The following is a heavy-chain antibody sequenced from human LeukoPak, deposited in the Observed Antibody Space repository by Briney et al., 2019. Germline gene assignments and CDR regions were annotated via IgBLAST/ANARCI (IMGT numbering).Heavy chain of an antibody. D-gene: IGHD3-10*01. V-gene: IGHV3-30*02. J-gene: IGHJ6*03. CDR3: AKDGYGSGSYLAFYYYYYMDV. CDR2: IRYDGSNK. CDR1: GFTLSSYG. Sequence: PGGSLRLSCAASGFTLSSYGMHWVRQAPGKGLEWVAFIRYDGSNKYYADSVKGRFTISRDNSKNTLYLQMNSLRAEDTAVYYCAKDGYGSGSYLAFYYYYYMDVWGKGTTVTISS.